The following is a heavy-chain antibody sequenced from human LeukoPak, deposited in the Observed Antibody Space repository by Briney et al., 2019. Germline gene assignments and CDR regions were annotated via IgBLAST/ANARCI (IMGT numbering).Heavy chain of an antibody. Sequence: PGGSLRLSCAASGFTFDDYAMHWVRQAPGKGLEWVSGISWNSGSIGYADSVKGRFTISRDNAKNSLYLQMNSLRAEDTAMYYCAREPAAAGKNWFDPWGQGTLVTVSS. CDR1: GFTFDDYA. J-gene: IGHJ5*02. V-gene: IGHV3-9*01. D-gene: IGHD6-25*01. CDR2: ISWNSGSI. CDR3: AREPAAAGKNWFDP.